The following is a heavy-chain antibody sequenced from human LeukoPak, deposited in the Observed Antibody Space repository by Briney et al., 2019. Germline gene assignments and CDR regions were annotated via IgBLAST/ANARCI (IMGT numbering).Heavy chain of an antibody. D-gene: IGHD3-3*01. CDR2: ISTTIGNT. CDR3: AKGTVRFLEWGQRGYFDY. Sequence: PGGSLRLSCAASGFTFDIFGMNWVRQAPGKGLEWVSSISTTIGNTYYADSVKGRFTISRDNSKNTLYLQMNSLRVDDTAIYYCAKGTVRFLEWGQRGYFDYWGQGTLVTVSS. J-gene: IGHJ4*02. CDR1: GFTFDIFG. V-gene: IGHV3-23*01.